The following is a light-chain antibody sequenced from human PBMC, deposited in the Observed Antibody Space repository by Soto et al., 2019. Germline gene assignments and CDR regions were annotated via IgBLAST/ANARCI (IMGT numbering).Light chain of an antibody. CDR2: SAS. Sequence: DIQMTHSPSSVSASICDTVTITCRASQDINVYLNWYQQKPGEVPKLLIYSASTLHSGVPSRFTGSGSETDFTLTIRSLQPEDFATYYCQHGYVAPYSFGQGTKVDIK. CDR3: QHGYVAPYS. CDR1: QDINVY. V-gene: IGKV1-39*01. J-gene: IGKJ2*03.